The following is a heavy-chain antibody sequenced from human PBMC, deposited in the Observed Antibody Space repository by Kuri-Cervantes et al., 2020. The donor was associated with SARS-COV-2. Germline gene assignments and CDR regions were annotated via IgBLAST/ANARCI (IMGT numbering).Heavy chain of an antibody. CDR3: ARLIPYYYDSSGLADY. CDR1: GGSFSGYY. J-gene: IGHJ4*02. V-gene: IGHV4-34*01. D-gene: IGHD3-22*01. Sequence: GSLRLSCAVYGGSFSGYYWSWIRQPPGKGLEWIGEINHSGSTNYNPSLKSRVTISVDTSKNQFSLKLSSVTAADTAVYYCARLIPYYYDSSGLADYWGQGTLVTVSS. CDR2: INHSGST.